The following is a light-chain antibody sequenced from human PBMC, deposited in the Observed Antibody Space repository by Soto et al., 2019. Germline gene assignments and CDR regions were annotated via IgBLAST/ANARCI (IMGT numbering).Light chain of an antibody. V-gene: IGLV2-14*01. CDR2: DVK. Sequence: QSALTQPASVSGSPGQSITISCSGTSSDVGGYNSVSWFQQRPGKAPKLILYDVKNRAPGLSHRFSGSKSGNTASLTVSGLQAEDEADYYCSSYTSSNTLVFGTGTKLTVL. CDR3: SSYTSSNTLV. CDR1: SSDVGGYNS. J-gene: IGLJ1*01.